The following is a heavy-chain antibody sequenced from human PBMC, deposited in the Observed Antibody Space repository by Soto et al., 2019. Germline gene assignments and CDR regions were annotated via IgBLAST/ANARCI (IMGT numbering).Heavy chain of an antibody. D-gene: IGHD3-16*01. CDR2: LSSDGFGA. J-gene: IGHJ4*02. Sequence: GGSLRLSCAASDFSLSPYWMHWVRQVPGWGLEWVARLSSDGFGAAYADSVKGRFFISRDIARNTLSLQMNSLRADDTAVYYCARDLGGPDYWGRGTSVTVSS. CDR3: ARDLGGPDY. V-gene: IGHV3-74*03. CDR1: DFSLSPYW.